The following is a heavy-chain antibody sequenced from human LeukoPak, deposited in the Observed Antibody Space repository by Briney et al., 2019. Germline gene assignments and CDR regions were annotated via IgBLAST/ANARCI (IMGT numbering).Heavy chain of an antibody. CDR1: GGTFSSYA. D-gene: IGHD6-13*01. CDR3: ACQYSSSWSLLRYYYMDV. J-gene: IGHJ6*03. V-gene: IGHV1-69*13. CDR2: IIPIFGTA. Sequence: SVKVSCKASGGTFSSYAISWVRQAPGQGLEWMGGIIPIFGTANYAQKFQGRVTITADESTSTAYMELSRLRSEDTAVYYCACQYSSSWSLLRYYYMDVWGKGTTVTISS.